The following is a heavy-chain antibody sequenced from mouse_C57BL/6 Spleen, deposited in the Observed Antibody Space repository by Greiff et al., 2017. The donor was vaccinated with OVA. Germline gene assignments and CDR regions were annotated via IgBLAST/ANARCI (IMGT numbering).Heavy chain of an antibody. D-gene: IGHD2-5*01. CDR3: ARDHSNSSY. Sequence: QVQLQQPGAELVRPGTSVKLSCKASGYTFTSYWMHWVKQRPGQGLEWIGVIDPSDSYTNYNQKFKGKATLTVDTSSSTAYMQLSGLTSEDSAVYYCARDHSNSSYWGQGTTLTVSS. CDR2: IDPSDSYT. CDR1: GYTFTSYW. V-gene: IGHV1-59*01. J-gene: IGHJ2*01.